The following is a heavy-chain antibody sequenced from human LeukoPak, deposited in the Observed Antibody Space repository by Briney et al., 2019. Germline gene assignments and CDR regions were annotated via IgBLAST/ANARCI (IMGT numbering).Heavy chain of an antibody. Sequence: GGSLRLSCAASGFTFSDFAMHWVRQAPRKGLEWISSISGSGQRTNYADSLRGRFTISRDNSRNTLYLEMNSLKTEDTAVYYCTTDLRGAFDYWGQGTLVTVSS. V-gene: IGHV3-23*01. CDR2: ISGSGQRT. CDR3: TTDLRGAFDY. J-gene: IGHJ4*02. CDR1: GFTFSDFA. D-gene: IGHD5/OR15-5a*01.